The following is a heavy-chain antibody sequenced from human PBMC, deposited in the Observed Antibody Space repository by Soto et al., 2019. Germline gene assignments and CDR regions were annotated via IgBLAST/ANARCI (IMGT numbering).Heavy chain of an antibody. V-gene: IGHV4-30-4*01. D-gene: IGHD6-13*01. CDR3: ARWVRQLSAYWFDP. CDR1: GGSISSGDYY. J-gene: IGHJ5*02. CDR2: IYYSGST. Sequence: LSLTCTVSGGSISSGDYYWSWIRQPPGKGLEWIGYIYYSGSTYYNPSLKSRVTISVDTSKNQFSLKLSSVTAADTAVYYCARWVRQLSAYWFDPWGQGTLVTVSS.